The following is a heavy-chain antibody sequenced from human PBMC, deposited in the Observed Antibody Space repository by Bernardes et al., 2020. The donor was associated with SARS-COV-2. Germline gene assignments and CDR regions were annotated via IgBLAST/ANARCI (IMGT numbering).Heavy chain of an antibody. D-gene: IGHD3-10*01. Sequence: GESLKISCKGSGYSFTSYWIGWVRQMPGKGLEWMGIIYPGDSDTRYSPSFQGQVTISADKSISTAYLQWSSLKASDTAMYYCARAGALWFGAYYFDYWGQGTLVTVSS. CDR3: ARAGALWFGAYYFDY. J-gene: IGHJ4*02. V-gene: IGHV5-51*01. CDR2: IYPGDSDT. CDR1: GYSFTSYW.